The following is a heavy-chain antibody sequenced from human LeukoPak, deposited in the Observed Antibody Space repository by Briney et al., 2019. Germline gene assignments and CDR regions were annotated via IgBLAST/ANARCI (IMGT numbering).Heavy chain of an antibody. CDR3: ARDEMATIPESVYGMDV. J-gene: IGHJ6*02. V-gene: IGHV1-69*01. D-gene: IGHD5-24*01. CDR1: GGTFSSYA. CDR2: IIPIFGTA. Sequence: ASVNVSCKASGGTFSSYAISWVRQAPGQGLEWMGGIIPIFGTANYAQKFQGRVTITADESTSTAYMEPSSLRSEDTAVYYCARDEMATIPESVYGMDVWGQGTTVTVSS.